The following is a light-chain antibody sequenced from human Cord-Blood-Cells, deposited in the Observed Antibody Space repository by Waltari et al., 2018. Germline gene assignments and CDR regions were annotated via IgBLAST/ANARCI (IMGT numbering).Light chain of an antibody. CDR2: DAS. CDR3: QQRSNWPSLT. Sequence: EIVSTQSLPTLSLSLGERAPTPCRASQSFSSHLAWYQQKPGQAPRLLISDASNRATGIPARFSGSGSGTDFTLTISSLEPEDFAVYYCQQRSNWPSLTFGGGTKVEIK. V-gene: IGKV3-11*01. CDR1: QSFSSH. J-gene: IGKJ4*01.